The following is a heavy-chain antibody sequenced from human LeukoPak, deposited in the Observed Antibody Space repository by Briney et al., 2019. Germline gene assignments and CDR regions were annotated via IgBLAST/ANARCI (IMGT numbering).Heavy chain of an antibody. CDR2: INGRGIT. Sequence: GGSLRLSCTASGFTFSSYTMSWVRQAPGEGLEWLSAINGRGITYYADSVKGRFTISRDNSKNTLYLQMNSLRAEDTAIYYCAKFPKSANCFDYWGQGTLITVSS. V-gene: IGHV3-23*01. CDR3: AKFPKSANCFDY. D-gene: IGHD3-3*01. CDR1: GFTFSSYT. J-gene: IGHJ4*02.